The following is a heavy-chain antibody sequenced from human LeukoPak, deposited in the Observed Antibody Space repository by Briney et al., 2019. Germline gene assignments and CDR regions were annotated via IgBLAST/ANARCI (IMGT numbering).Heavy chain of an antibody. J-gene: IGHJ4*02. Sequence: SETLSLTCTVSGGSISSSSYYWGWIRQPPGKGLEWIGSIYYSGSTYYNPSLKSRVTISVDTSKNQFSLKLSSVTAADTAVYYCARGRLARSPYFDYWGQGTLVTVSS. CDR3: ARGRLARSPYFDY. V-gene: IGHV4-39*07. D-gene: IGHD6-19*01. CDR1: GGSISSSSYY. CDR2: IYYSGST.